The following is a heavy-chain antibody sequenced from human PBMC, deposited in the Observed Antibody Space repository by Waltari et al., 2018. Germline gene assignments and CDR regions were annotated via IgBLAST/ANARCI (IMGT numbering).Heavy chain of an antibody. CDR1: GGSISSHY. J-gene: IGHJ4*02. CDR2: IYYSGST. V-gene: IGHV4-59*11. Sequence: QVQLQESGPGLVKPSETLSLTCTVSGGSISSHYWSWIRQPPGKGLEWIGYIYYSGSTNYNPSLKSRVTISVDTSKNQFSLKLSSVTAADTAVYYCARDGGIAAASGYWGQGTLVTVSS. D-gene: IGHD6-13*01. CDR3: ARDGGIAAASGY.